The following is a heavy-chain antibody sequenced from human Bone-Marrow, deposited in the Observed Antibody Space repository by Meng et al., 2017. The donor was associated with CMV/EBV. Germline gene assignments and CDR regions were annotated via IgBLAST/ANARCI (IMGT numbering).Heavy chain of an antibody. CDR1: GGTVSTYA. Sequence: SVKVSWKASGGTVSTYAISWVRQAPGQGLEWMGGIIPIFGTTNYAQKFQGRITITTDGSTSTAYMELSSLRSEDTAVYYCARVDTAMAFDYWGQGTLVTVSS. CDR3: ARVDTAMAFDY. J-gene: IGHJ4*02. CDR2: IIPIFGTT. V-gene: IGHV1-69*05. D-gene: IGHD5-18*01.